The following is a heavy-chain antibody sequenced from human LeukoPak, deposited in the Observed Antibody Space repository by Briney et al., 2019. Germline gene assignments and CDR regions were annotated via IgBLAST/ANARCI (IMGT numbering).Heavy chain of an antibody. D-gene: IGHD3-22*01. CDR2: IYHSGST. CDR3: APPPYYYEANGYSVA. V-gene: IGHV4-38-2*02. J-gene: IGHJ5*02. CDR1: GYSISSSYY. Sequence: SETLSLTCTVSGYSISSSYYWGWIRQPPGKGLEWIGSIYHSGSTYYNPSLKSRVTILLDMSKSQFSLKLSSVTAADTAVYYCAPPPYYYEANGYSVAWGQGTLVTVSS.